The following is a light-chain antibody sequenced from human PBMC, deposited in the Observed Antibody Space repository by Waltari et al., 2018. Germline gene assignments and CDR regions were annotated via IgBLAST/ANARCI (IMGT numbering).Light chain of an antibody. CDR1: QSVNSY. CDR2: DAS. Sequence: EIVLTQSPATLSLSPGERATLSCRTSQSVNSYLAWYQHKPCQEPRLLIYDASNRATGIPAKFSGSGSWTDFTLTISSLEPDDFALYYCQQRFTWPSITFGQGTRLEIK. J-gene: IGKJ5*01. V-gene: IGKV3-11*01. CDR3: QQRFTWPSIT.